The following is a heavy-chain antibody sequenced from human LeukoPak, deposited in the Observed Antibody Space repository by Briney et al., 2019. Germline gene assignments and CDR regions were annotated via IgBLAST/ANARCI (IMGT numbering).Heavy chain of an antibody. D-gene: IGHD3-22*01. CDR1: GFTVSSNY. CDR2: IYSGGST. CDR3: ARDAPETYYYDSRGYRPTGY. V-gene: IGHV3-66*01. Sequence: GGSLRLSCAASGFTVSSNYMSWVRQAPGKGLEWVAVIYSGGSTYYADSVKGRFTISRDNSKNTLYLQMNSLRAEDTAVYYCARDAPETYYYDSRGYRPTGYWGQGTLVTVSS. J-gene: IGHJ4*02.